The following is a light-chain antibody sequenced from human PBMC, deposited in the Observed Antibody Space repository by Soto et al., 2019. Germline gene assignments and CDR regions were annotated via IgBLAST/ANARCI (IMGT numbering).Light chain of an antibody. Sequence: EIMLTQSPGTLYLSPGERATLSCRASQSVSRNFLAWYQQKPGQAPRLLIYGASSRASGIPDRFSGSGSGKHFTLTISRQEPVDFAVYYCQQYDSSPRTYGQGTKVEIK. CDR2: GAS. CDR1: QSVSRNF. V-gene: IGKV3-20*01. CDR3: QQYDSSPRT. J-gene: IGKJ1*01.